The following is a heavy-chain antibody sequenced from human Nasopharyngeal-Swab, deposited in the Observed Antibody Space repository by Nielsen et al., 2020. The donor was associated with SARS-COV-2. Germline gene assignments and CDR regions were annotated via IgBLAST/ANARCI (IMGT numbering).Heavy chain of an antibody. CDR2: IYYSGST. CDR3: ARVGGLWSAGFYYYYMDV. V-gene: IGHV4-59*01. D-gene: IGHD3-3*01. Sequence: WIRQPPGKGLEWIGYIYYSGSTNYNPSLKSRVTISVDTSKNQFSLKLSSVPAADTAVYYCARVGGLWSAGFYYYYMDVWGKGTTVTVSS. J-gene: IGHJ6*03.